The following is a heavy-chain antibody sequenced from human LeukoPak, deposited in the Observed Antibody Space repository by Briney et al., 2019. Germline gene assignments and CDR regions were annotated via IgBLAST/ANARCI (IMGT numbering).Heavy chain of an antibody. Sequence: PSETLSLTCAVYGGSFSGYYWSWIRQPPGKGLEWIGEINHSESTNYNPSLKSRVTISVDTSKNQFSLKLRSVTAADTAVYYCARLPRSDIAVAGPIDYWGQGTLVTVSS. V-gene: IGHV4-34*01. CDR3: ARLPRSDIAVAGPIDY. CDR1: GGSFSGYY. J-gene: IGHJ4*02. CDR2: INHSEST. D-gene: IGHD6-19*01.